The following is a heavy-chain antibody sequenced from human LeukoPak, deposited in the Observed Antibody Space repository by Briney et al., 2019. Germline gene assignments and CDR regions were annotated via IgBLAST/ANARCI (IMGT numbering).Heavy chain of an antibody. V-gene: IGHV3-7*01. Sequence: GGSLRLSCVTSGFSFSGYAIHWVRQAPGKGLEWVANIKQDGSEKYYVDSVKGRFTISRDNAKNSLYLQMNSLRAEDTAVYYCAREAHSYSSSSVYWGQGTLVTVSS. CDR1: GFSFSGYA. CDR2: IKQDGSEK. D-gene: IGHD6-6*01. J-gene: IGHJ4*02. CDR3: AREAHSYSSSSVY.